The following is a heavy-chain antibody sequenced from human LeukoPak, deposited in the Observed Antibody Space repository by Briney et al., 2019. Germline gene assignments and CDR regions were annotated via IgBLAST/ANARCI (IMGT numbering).Heavy chain of an antibody. V-gene: IGHV4-59*01. CDR1: GGSISSYY. CDR2: IYYSGST. CDR3: ARIKGAAAGTGYFDY. J-gene: IGHJ4*02. D-gene: IGHD6-13*01. Sequence: SETLSLTCTVSGGSISSYYWSWIRQPPGKGLEWIGYIYYSGSTNYNPSLKSRVTISVDTSKNQFSLKLSSVTAADTAVYYCARIKGAAAGTGYFDYWGQGTLVTVSS.